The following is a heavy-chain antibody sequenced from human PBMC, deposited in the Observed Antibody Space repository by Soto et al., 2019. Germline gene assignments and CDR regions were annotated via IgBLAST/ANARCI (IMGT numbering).Heavy chain of an antibody. D-gene: IGHD4-17*01. CDR1: GDSVSSYSAA. V-gene: IGHV6-1*01. J-gene: IGHJ4*02. CDR2: TYYRSKWYN. CDR3: ARGGHGDSVANFEY. Sequence: LQALSLTCAISGDSVSSYSAAWNWIRQSPSRGLEWLGRTYYRSKWYNDYAVSVKSRININPDTSKNHFSLQLNSVTPEDTAVYYCARGGHGDSVANFEYWGQGTLVTVSS.